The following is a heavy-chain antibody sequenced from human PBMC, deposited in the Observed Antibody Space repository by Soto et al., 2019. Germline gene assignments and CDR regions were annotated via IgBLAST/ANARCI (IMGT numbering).Heavy chain of an antibody. V-gene: IGHV4-4*07. J-gene: IGHJ5*02. D-gene: IGHD6-13*01. CDR3: ARDQGVAAAGITWFDP. CDR1: GASMNSYH. Sequence: SETLSLTCTVSGASMNSYHWSWIRQPAGKGLEWIGHIHSSGSTNYNPSLKSRVAMSVDTSKNQFSLRLMSLTAADTAVYYCARDQGVAAAGITWFDPWGQGSLVTVSS. CDR2: IHSSGST.